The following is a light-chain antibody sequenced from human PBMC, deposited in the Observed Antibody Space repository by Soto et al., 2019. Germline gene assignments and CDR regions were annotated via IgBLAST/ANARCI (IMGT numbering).Light chain of an antibody. CDR2: GAA. CDR3: QQYCISPYT. CDR1: QSVSSSY. V-gene: IGKV3-20*01. Sequence: EIVLTQSPGTLSFSPGERATLSCRASQSVSSSYLAWYQQKPGQAPRLLIYGAASRASGIPDRFIGSGSGTAFTLTVSTLEPEDFAVYYCQQYCISPYTCGQGTKLEIK. J-gene: IGKJ2*01.